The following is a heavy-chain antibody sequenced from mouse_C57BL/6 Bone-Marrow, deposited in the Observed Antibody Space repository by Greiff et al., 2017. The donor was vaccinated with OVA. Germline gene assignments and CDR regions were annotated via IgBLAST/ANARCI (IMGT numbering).Heavy chain of an antibody. CDR1: GFTFSSYG. J-gene: IGHJ1*03. CDR3: ARHCDGYLNWYFDV. V-gene: IGHV5-6*01. CDR2: ISSGGSYT. Sequence: EVQGVESGGDLVKPGGSLKLSCAASGFTFSSYGMSWVRQTPDKRLEWVATISSGGSYTYYPDSVKGRFTISRDNAKNTLYLQMSSLKSEDTAMYYGARHCDGYLNWYFDVWGTGTTVTVSS. D-gene: IGHD2-3*01.